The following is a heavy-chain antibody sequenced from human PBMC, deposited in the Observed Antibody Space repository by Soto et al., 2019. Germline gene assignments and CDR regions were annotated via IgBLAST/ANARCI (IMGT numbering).Heavy chain of an antibody. CDR3: ARALCSSTSCPRLGYYFDY. D-gene: IGHD2-2*01. V-gene: IGHV3-13*01. Sequence: EVQLVESGGGLVQPGGSLRLSCAASGFTFSSYDMHWVRQATGKGLEWVSAIGTAGDTYYPGSVKGRFTISRENAKNSLNLPMNRLRAGETAVYYCARALCSSTSCPRLGYYFDYWGQGTLVTLSS. J-gene: IGHJ4*02. CDR1: GFTFSSYD. CDR2: IGTAGDT.